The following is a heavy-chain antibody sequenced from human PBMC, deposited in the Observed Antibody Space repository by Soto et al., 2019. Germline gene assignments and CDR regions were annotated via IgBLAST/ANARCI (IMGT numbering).Heavy chain of an antibody. CDR1: GGTFSSYT. CDR2: IIPILGIA. CDR3: ARDRSERIAADAPFDY. J-gene: IGHJ4*02. D-gene: IGHD6-13*01. Sequence: QVQLVQSGAEVKKPGSSVKVSCKASGGTFSSYTISWVRQAPGQGLEWMGRIIPILGIANYAQKFQGRVTITADKSTSTAYMELSSLRSEDTAVYYCARDRSERIAADAPFDYWGQGTLVTVSS. V-gene: IGHV1-69*08.